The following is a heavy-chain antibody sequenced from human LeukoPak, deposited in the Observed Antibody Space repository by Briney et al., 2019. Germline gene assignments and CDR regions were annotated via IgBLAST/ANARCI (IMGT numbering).Heavy chain of an antibody. CDR1: GGSMTNYF. CDR2: THTSGSP. V-gene: IGHV4-4*09. D-gene: IGHD2-15*01. Sequence: SETLSLTCTDSGGSMTNYFWNWIRQSPGKGLEWFGYTHTSGSPDYSLSLKSRVTISLDTSKNQFSLMLYSVTAADTAVYFCARATHRYCSGSTCFPYWFDTWGRGNLVTVSS. CDR3: ARATHRYCSGSTCFPYWFDT. J-gene: IGHJ5*02.